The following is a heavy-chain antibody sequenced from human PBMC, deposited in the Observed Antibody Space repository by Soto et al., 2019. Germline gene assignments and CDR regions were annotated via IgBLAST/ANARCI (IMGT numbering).Heavy chain of an antibody. V-gene: IGHV3-30*03. CDR3: ARDSAGGYSYGYYFDY. CDR2: ISNDGSYK. CDR1: GFTFSNYG. D-gene: IGHD5-18*01. J-gene: IGHJ4*02. Sequence: QVQLVESGGGVVQPGRSLRLSCAASGFTFSNYGVHWVRQAPGKGLEWVADISNDGSYKYYADSVKGRFTISRDNSKTTVYLQMNSLRADDTAVYFCARDSAGGYSYGYYFDYWGREPWSPSPQ.